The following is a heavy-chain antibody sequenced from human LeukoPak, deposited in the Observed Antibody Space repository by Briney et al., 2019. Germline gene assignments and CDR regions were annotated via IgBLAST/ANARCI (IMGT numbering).Heavy chain of an antibody. CDR1: GYTFTSYA. V-gene: IGHV1-3*01. CDR3: ARAPGPEYSSSSLSFDY. Sequence: ASVKVPCKASGYTFTSYAMHWVRQAPGQRLEWMGWINAGNGNIRYSQKFQGRVTITRDTSASAAYMDLSSLRSEDTAVYYCARAPGPEYSSSSLSFDYWGQGTLVTVSS. J-gene: IGHJ4*02. D-gene: IGHD6-6*01. CDR2: INAGNGNI.